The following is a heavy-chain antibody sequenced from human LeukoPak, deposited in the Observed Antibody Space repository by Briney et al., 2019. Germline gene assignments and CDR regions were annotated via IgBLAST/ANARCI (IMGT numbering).Heavy chain of an antibody. D-gene: IGHD3/OR15-3a*01. CDR1: RFTFSSYE. CDR3: ARDRDFIFDY. CDR2: ISSSGSTI. V-gene: IGHV3-48*03. J-gene: IGHJ4*02. Sequence: SGGSLRLSCAASRFTFSSYEMNWVRQAPGKGLEWVSYISSSGSTIYYADSVKGRFTISRDNAKNSLYLQMNSLRAEDTAVYYCARDRDFIFDYWGQGTLVTVSS.